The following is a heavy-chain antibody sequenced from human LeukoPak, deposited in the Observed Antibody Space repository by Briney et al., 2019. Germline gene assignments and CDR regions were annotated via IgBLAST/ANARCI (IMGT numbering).Heavy chain of an antibody. CDR3: ARSAGGDGYNFDY. Sequence: PSETLSLTCTVSGGSISSYYWSWLRQPPGKGLEWIGYIYYSGSTNYNPSLKSRVTISVDTSKNQFSLKLSSVTAADTAVYYCARSAGGDGYNFDYWGQGTLVTVSS. D-gene: IGHD5-24*01. J-gene: IGHJ4*02. V-gene: IGHV4-59*01. CDR1: GGSISSYY. CDR2: IYYSGST.